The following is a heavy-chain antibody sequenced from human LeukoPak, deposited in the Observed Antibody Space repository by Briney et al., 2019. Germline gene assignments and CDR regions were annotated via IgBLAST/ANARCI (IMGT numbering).Heavy chain of an antibody. CDR3: ARGGPRIQLNYYYMDV. CDR2: INHSGST. CDR1: GGSLSGYY. D-gene: IGHD5-18*01. V-gene: IGHV4-34*01. Sequence: SETLSLTCAVYGGSLSGYYWSWVRQPPGKGLEWIGEINHSGSTNYNPSLKSRVTISVDTSKNQFSLKLTSVTAADTAVYYCARGGPRIQLNYYYMDVWGKGTTVTVSS. J-gene: IGHJ6*03.